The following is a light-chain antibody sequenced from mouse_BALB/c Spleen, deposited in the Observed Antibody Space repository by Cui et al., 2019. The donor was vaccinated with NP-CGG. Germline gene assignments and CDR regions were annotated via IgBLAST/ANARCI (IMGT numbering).Light chain of an antibody. V-gene: IGLV1*01. Sequence: QAVVPQESALTTSPGETVTLTCRSNTGAVTTSNYANWVQEKPDYLFTGLIGGTNNRVPGVPARFSGSLIGDKAALTITGAQTEDEAIYFCALWYSNHWVFGGGTKLTVL. CDR2: GTN. CDR3: ALWYSNHWV. J-gene: IGLJ1*01. CDR1: TGAVTTSNY.